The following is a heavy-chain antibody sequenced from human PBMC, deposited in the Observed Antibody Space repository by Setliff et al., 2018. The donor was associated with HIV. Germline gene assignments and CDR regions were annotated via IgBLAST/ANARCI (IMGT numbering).Heavy chain of an antibody. D-gene: IGHD4-17*01. Sequence: PSETLSLTCSVSGGSMRNYYWSWIRQPPREGLDWVGYISYNGVTTYNPSLKSRVTLSVDTSKNQFSLKLTSVTAADTAVYYCARDRPPSTVDMLGAFDRWGQGTMVTVSS. V-gene: IGHV4-59*12. CDR3: ARDRPPSTVDMLGAFDR. J-gene: IGHJ3*02. CDR2: ISYNGVT. CDR1: GGSMRNYY.